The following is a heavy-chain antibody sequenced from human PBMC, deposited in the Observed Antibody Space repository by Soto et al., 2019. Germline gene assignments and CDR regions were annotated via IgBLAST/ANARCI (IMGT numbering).Heavy chain of an antibody. CDR2: ISYDGSNK. Sequence: GGSLRLSCAASGFTFSSYAMHWVRQAPGKGLEWVAVISYDGSNKYYADSVKGRFTISRDNSKNTLYLQMNSLRAEDTAVYYCARDSPLDYSNYYYYGMDVWGQGTTVTVSS. CDR1: GFTFSSYA. V-gene: IGHV3-30*04. J-gene: IGHJ6*02. D-gene: IGHD4-4*01. CDR3: ARDSPLDYSNYYYYGMDV.